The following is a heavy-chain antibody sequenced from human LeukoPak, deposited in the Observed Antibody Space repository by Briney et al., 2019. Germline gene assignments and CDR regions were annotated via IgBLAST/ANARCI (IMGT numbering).Heavy chain of an antibody. CDR2: IYPGDSDT. CDR1: GYSFTIYL. Sequence: PGGSLRLSRKGSGYSFTIYLIGCVRQMPGKGLECRGNIYPGDSDTRYSTSFQGQVTISADKSTSTAYLQWSSLKASDTAMYYCARRLRTTVTTRAFDIWGQGTMVTVSS. V-gene: IGHV5-51*01. D-gene: IGHD4-11*01. J-gene: IGHJ3*02. CDR3: ARRLRTTVTTRAFDI.